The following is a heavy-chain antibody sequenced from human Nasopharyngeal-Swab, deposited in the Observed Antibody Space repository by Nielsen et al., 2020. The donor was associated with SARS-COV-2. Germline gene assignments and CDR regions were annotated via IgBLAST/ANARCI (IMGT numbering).Heavy chain of an antibody. J-gene: IGHJ4*02. CDR3: ARDAPAHYGAFY. CDR1: GFTFSSFG. D-gene: IGHD4-17*01. CDR2: IAHDASNE. Sequence: SYAASGFTFSSFGMHWVRQAPGKGLEWVAFIAHDASNEYYGDSVKGRFSISRDSSKNTLYLQMDSLRGEDTAVYYCARDAPAHYGAFYWGRGTLVTVSS. V-gene: IGHV3-30*03.